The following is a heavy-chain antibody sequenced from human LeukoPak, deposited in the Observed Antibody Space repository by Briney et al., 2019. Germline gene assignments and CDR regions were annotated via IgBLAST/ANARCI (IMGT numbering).Heavy chain of an antibody. CDR3: ARDYLSTALLYWFDP. CDR2: ISTSGNYI. Sequence: GGSLRLSCAASGFTFSSYSMNWVRQAPGKGLEWASSISTSGNYILYTDSVKGRFTISRDNAKNSLYLQMHSLRAEDTAVYYCARDYLSTALLYWFDPWGQGTLVTVSS. D-gene: IGHD3-9*01. CDR1: GFTFSSYS. V-gene: IGHV3-21*01. J-gene: IGHJ5*02.